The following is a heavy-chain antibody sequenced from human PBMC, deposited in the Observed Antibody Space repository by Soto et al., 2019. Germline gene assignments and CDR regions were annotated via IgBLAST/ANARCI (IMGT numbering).Heavy chain of an antibody. CDR2: IYYYNGNT. Sequence: PSETLSLTCTVSGGSTSSGAYYWSWIRQHPGKGLEWIGYIYYYNGNTYYNPSLKSRVTISVDTSKNQFSLKLTSVTAADTAVYYCARATYYFASSGYQTSFFDYWAQGTLVTVSS. CDR1: GGSTSSGAYY. D-gene: IGHD3-22*01. V-gene: IGHV4-31*03. J-gene: IGHJ4*02. CDR3: ARATYYFASSGYQTSFFDY.